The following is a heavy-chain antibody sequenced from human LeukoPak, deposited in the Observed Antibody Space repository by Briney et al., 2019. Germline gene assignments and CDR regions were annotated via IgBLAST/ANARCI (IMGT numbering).Heavy chain of an antibody. CDR1: GFTFSSYW. Sequence: GGSLRLSCAASGFTFSSYWMHWVRQAPGKGLVWVSRINSDGSSTSYADSVKGRFTISRDNAKNTLYLQMNSLRAEDTAVYYCARVSSGYDPFIGYYYYYMDVWGKGTTVTVSS. CDR2: INSDGSST. CDR3: ARVSSGYDPFIGYYYYYMDV. V-gene: IGHV3-74*01. D-gene: IGHD5-12*01. J-gene: IGHJ6*03.